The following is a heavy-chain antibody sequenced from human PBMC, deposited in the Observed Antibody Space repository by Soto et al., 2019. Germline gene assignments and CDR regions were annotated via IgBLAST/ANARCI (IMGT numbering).Heavy chain of an antibody. Sequence: ASVKVSFKASGYTFTSYYMHWLRQAPGQGLEWMGIINPSGGSTSYAQKFQGRVTMTRDTSTSTVYMELSSLRAEDTAVYYCARDHIAAAGTPSPIWGQGTLVTVSS. CDR1: GYTFTSYY. CDR3: ARDHIAAAGTPSPI. CDR2: INPSGGST. D-gene: IGHD6-13*01. V-gene: IGHV1-46*01. J-gene: IGHJ4*02.